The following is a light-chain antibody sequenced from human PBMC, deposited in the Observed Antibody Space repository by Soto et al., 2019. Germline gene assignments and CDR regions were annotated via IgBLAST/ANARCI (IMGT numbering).Light chain of an antibody. CDR1: QGMSSY. CDR2: AAT. J-gene: IGKJ1*01. CDR3: HQYYSYPLT. Sequence: AIRMTQSPSSLSASTGDRVTITCRTSQGMSSYFAWYQQKPGKVPKLLIYAATTLQSGVPSRFRGSGSGTDFTLTTSCLESEDCATDYCHQYYSYPLTFGQGTKVDIK. V-gene: IGKV1-8*01.